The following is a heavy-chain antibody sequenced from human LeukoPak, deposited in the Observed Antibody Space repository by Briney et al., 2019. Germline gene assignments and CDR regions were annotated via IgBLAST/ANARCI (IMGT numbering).Heavy chain of an antibody. Sequence: ASVKVSCKTSGYTFTSYHMHWVRQAPGQGLGWVGIIKSTGDTTVYAQKFEGRVTVTRDTSTSTVYMELSSLSSEDTAVYHCVREDAHTYYFDFWGPGTLVTVSS. V-gene: IGHV1-46*01. CDR3: VREDAHTYYFDF. CDR1: GYTFTSYH. J-gene: IGHJ4*02. D-gene: IGHD2-2*01. CDR2: IKSTGDTT.